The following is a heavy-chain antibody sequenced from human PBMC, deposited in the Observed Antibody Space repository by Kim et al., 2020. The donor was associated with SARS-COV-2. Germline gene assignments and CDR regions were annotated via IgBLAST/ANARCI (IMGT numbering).Heavy chain of an antibody. Sequence: SETLSLTCTVSGGSISSYYWSWIRQPPGKGLEWIGYIYYSGSTYYNPSLKSRVTISVDTSKNQFSLKLSSVTVADTAVYYCARGLRFLEWFDWYFDLWGR. V-gene: IGHV4-59*13. CDR2: IYYSGST. J-gene: IGHJ2*01. CDR3: ARGLRFLEWFDWYFDL. D-gene: IGHD3-3*01. CDR1: GGSISSYY.